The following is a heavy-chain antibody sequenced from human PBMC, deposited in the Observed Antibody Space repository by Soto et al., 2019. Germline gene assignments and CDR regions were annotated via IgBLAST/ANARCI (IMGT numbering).Heavy chain of an antibody. J-gene: IGHJ6*02. Sequence: GASVKVSCKASGYTFTNYGITWVRQAPGQGLEWMGWISTYNGNTNYAQKLQGRVTMTTDTSTSTAYMELRSLRSDDTAVYYRARDAFCGGDCYTTRTYYYYGMDVWGQGTTVTVSS. CDR1: GYTFTNYG. CDR2: ISTYNGNT. V-gene: IGHV1-18*01. D-gene: IGHD2-21*02. CDR3: ARDAFCGGDCYTTRTYYYYGMDV.